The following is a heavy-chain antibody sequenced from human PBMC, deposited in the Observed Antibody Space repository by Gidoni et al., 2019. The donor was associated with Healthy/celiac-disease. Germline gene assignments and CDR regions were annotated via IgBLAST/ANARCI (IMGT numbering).Heavy chain of an antibody. V-gene: IGHV4-39*01. CDR2: IYYSGST. CDR3: ARLYCSSTSCYMIPGYSYGYWFDP. D-gene: IGHD2-2*02. Sequence: QLQLQESGPGLVKPSEPLSLPCPVPGGSISSSSYYWGWIRQPPGKGLEWIGSIYYSGSTYYNPSLKSRVTISVDTSKNQFSLKLSSVTAADTAVYYCARLYCSSTSCYMIPGYSYGYWFDPWGQGTLVTVSS. J-gene: IGHJ5*02. CDR1: GGSISSSSYY.